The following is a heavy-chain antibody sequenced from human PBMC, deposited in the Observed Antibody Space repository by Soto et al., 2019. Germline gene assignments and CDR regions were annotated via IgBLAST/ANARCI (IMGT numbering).Heavy chain of an antibody. Sequence: QVQLQESGPGLVRPSETLSLTCTVSGGSDTSSSYYYSWIRQPPGKGLEWIGYIYYSGSTNYNPPLKSRVTISVDTSKNQISLKLSSVNAADTAVYYCARDQGIAVAVFDYWGQGTLVTVSS. CDR3: ARDQGIAVAVFDY. CDR1: GGSDTSSSYY. J-gene: IGHJ4*02. D-gene: IGHD6-19*01. V-gene: IGHV4-61*01. CDR2: IYYSGST.